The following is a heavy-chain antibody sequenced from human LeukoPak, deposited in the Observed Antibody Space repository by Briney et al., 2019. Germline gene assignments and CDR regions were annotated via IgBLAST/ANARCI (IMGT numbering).Heavy chain of an antibody. Sequence: SETLSLTCAVYGGSFSGYYWSWIRQPPGKGLEWIGEINHSGSTNYNPSLKSRVTISVDTSKNQFSLKLSSVTAADTAVYYCSCYSIIYYYGMDVWGQGTTVTVSS. J-gene: IGHJ6*02. CDR3: SCYSIIYYYGMDV. V-gene: IGHV4-34*01. CDR2: INHSGST. D-gene: IGHD2-15*01. CDR1: GGSFSGYY.